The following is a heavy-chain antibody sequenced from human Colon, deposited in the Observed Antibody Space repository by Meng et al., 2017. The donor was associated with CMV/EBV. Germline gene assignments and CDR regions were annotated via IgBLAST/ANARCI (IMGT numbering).Heavy chain of an antibody. CDR1: GFTFSSYC. Sequence: GGSLRLSCAASGFTFSSYCMNWVRQAPGKGLEWVSSISSSSSYIYYADSVKGRITISRDNAKNSLYLQMNSLRAEDTAVYYCARDVPAPYYDFWSGYRNWFDPWGQGTLVTVSS. D-gene: IGHD3-3*01. CDR2: ISSSSSYI. CDR3: ARDVPAPYYDFWSGYRNWFDP. V-gene: IGHV3-21*01. J-gene: IGHJ5*02.